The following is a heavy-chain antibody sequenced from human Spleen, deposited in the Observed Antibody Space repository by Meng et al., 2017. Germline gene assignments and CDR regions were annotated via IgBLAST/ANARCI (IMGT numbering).Heavy chain of an antibody. V-gene: IGHV4-4*02. CDR1: GAPISIDNW. CDR3: TKNDFYCLGY. Sequence: QWLLKESGPGRVKPSGPLSLTCAVSGAPISIDNWWSWVRQPPGKGLEWIGEIYHSGSTNYNPSLKSRITISVDKPKNQFSLTLSSVTAADTAVYYCTKNDFYCLGYWGQGTLVTVSS. J-gene: IGHJ4*02. CDR2: IYHSGST. D-gene: IGHD2-21*01.